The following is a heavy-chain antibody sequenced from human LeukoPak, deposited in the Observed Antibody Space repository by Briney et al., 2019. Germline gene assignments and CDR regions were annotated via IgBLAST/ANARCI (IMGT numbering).Heavy chain of an antibody. D-gene: IGHD6-13*01. V-gene: IGHV3-33*01. CDR2: IWYDGSNK. CDR3: AREGKSSSWAPDY. Sequence: PGGSLRLSCAASGFTFSSYGVHWVRQAPGKGLEWVAVIWYDGSNKYYADSVKGRFTISRDNSKNTLYLQMNSLRAEDTAVYYCAREGKSSSWAPDYWGQGTLVTVSS. CDR1: GFTFSSYG. J-gene: IGHJ4*02.